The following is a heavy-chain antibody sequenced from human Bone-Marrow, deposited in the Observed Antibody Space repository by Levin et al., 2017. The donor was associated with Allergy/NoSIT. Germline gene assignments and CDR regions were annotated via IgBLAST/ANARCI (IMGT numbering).Heavy chain of an antibody. D-gene: IGHD3-10*01. Sequence: SQTLSLTCSVSGDSISSRSYYWGWIRQPPGKGLEWIGTIFYSGNTYYNPSLKSRVTLSVDTSKNQFSLKLASVTAADTAVYYCAREDASGSFVDYWGQGTLVIVSS. CDR2: IFYSGNT. V-gene: IGHV4-39*07. CDR3: AREDASGSFVDY. J-gene: IGHJ4*02. CDR1: GDSISSRSYY.